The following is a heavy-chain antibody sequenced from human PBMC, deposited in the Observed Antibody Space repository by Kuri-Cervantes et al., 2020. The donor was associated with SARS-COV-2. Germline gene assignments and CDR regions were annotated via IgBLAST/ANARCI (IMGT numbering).Heavy chain of an antibody. CDR1: GGSFSGYY. Sequence: SQTLSLTCAVYGGSFSGYYWSWIRQPPGKGLEWIGEINHSGSTNYNPSLKSRVTISVDTSKNQFSLKLSSVTAADTAVYYCASIVVVPAASGYYYYYGMDVWGQGTTVTGSS. J-gene: IGHJ6*02. V-gene: IGHV4-34*01. CDR3: ASIVVVPAASGYYYYYGMDV. CDR2: INHSGST. D-gene: IGHD2-2*01.